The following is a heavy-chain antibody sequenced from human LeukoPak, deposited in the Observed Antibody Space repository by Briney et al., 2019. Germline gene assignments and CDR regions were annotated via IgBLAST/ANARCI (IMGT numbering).Heavy chain of an antibody. Sequence: SETLSPTCAVYGGSFSGYYWSWIRQPPGKGLEWIGEINHSGSTNYNPSLKSRVTISVDTSKNQFSLKLSSVTAADTAVYYCARGLIVVVPAALYNWFDPWGQGTLVTVSS. CDR1: GGSFSGYY. D-gene: IGHD2-2*01. J-gene: IGHJ5*02. CDR3: ARGLIVVVPAALYNWFDP. CDR2: INHSGST. V-gene: IGHV4-34*01.